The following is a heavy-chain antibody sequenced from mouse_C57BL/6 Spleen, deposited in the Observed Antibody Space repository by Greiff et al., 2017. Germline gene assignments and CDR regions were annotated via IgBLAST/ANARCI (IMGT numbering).Heavy chain of an antibody. J-gene: IGHJ4*01. V-gene: IGHV3-6*01. D-gene: IGHD1-1*01. CDR3: ARGGYSGSSRYYYAMDY. Sequence: VQLQQSGPGLVKPSQSLSLTCSVTGYSITSGYYWNWIRQFPGNKLEWMGYISYDGSNNYNPSLKNRISITRDPSKNQLFLKLNSVTTEDTATYYCARGGYSGSSRYYYAMDYWGQGTSVTVSS. CDR1: GYSITSGYY. CDR2: ISYDGSN.